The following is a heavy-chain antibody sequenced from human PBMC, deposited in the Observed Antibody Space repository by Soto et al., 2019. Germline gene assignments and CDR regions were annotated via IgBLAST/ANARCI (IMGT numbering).Heavy chain of an antibody. D-gene: IGHD3-22*01. Sequence: GGSLRLSCVASGFTFSNFGMSWVRQAPGKGLEWVANIKQDGSEKYYVDSVKGRFTISRDNAKNSLYLQMNSLRAEDTAVYYCARFYYDSSGYLPSPYYYYYGMDVWGQGTTVTVSS. CDR3: ARFYYDSSGYLPSPYYYYYGMDV. J-gene: IGHJ6*02. CDR2: IKQDGSEK. CDR1: GFTFSNFG. V-gene: IGHV3-7*04.